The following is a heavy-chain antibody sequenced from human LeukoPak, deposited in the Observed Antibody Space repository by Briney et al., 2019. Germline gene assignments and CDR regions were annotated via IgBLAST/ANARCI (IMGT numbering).Heavy chain of an antibody. J-gene: IGHJ4*02. Sequence: SETLSLTCTVSGGSISSNTYYWAWLRQPPGVGLEWVGSLSFSGKTHYNPSLKSRVTISIDTSQNQFSLKLTSVTAADTAVYYCAKFSPDYYDNKKYFDYWGQGTLVTVSS. V-gene: IGHV4-39*01. D-gene: IGHD3-22*01. CDR1: GGSISSNTYY. CDR2: LSFSGKT. CDR3: AKFSPDYYDNKKYFDY.